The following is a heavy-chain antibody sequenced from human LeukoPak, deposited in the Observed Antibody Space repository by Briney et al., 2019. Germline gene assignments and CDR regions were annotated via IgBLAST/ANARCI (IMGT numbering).Heavy chain of an antibody. CDR1: GGSISSYY. CDR2: IYTSRST. Sequence: SETLSLTCTVSGGSISSYYWSWIRQPAGKGLEWIGRIYTSRSTNYNPSLKSRVTMSVDTSKNQFSLKLSSVTAADTAVYYCARVWVTGGADAFDIWGQGTMVTVSS. CDR3: ARVWVTGGADAFDI. D-gene: IGHD2-21*02. V-gene: IGHV4-4*07. J-gene: IGHJ3*02.